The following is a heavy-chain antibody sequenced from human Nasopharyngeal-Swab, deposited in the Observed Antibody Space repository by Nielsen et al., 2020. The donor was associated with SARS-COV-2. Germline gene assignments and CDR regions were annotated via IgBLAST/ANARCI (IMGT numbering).Heavy chain of an antibody. D-gene: IGHD4-17*01. J-gene: IGHJ4*02. Sequence: WIRQPPGKGLEWVSAISGSGGSTYYADPVKGRFTISRDNSKNTLYLQMNSLRAEDTAVYYCARDLRTTVTGGDYWGQGTLVTVSS. CDR3: ARDLRTTVTGGDY. V-gene: IGHV3-23*01. CDR2: ISGSGGST.